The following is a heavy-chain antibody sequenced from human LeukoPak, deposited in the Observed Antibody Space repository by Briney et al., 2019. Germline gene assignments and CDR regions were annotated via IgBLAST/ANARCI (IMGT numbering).Heavy chain of an antibody. V-gene: IGHV3-7*01. CDR3: ARDRYSGGYGGKFAFDI. J-gene: IGHJ3*02. Sequence: GSLRLSCSASGFTFSNYWINWVRQAPGKGLEWVANIKQDGSEKYYVNSVKGRFTISRDKAKNSLYLQMNNLRVEDTAVYYCARDRYSGGYGGKFAFDIWGQGTMVTVSS. D-gene: IGHD1-26*01. CDR1: GFTFSNYW. CDR2: IKQDGSEK.